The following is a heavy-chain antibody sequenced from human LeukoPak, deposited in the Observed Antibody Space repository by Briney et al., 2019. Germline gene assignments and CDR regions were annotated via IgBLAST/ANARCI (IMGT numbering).Heavy chain of an antibody. CDR3: ARDLGNYFHF. CDR2: ISAHNGNT. J-gene: IGHJ4*02. V-gene: IGHV1-18*01. D-gene: IGHD3-10*01. CDR1: GYSFTSYG. Sequence: GASVKVSCKASGYSFTSYGISWVRQAPGQGLEWMGRISAHNGNTKYAQEVQGRVTMTTDTSTSTAYMEMRSLRSDDTAVYYCARDLGNYFHFWGQGTLVTVSS.